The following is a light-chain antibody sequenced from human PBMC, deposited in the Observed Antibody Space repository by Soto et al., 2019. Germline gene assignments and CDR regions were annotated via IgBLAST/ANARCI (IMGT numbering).Light chain of an antibody. J-gene: IGKJ5*01. Sequence: DIQMTQSPPTLPVTLGETASISCRSSQTLLDREARNMYLDWYVQKPGKSPQLLIYEVSTLICGVPERFSGSGSGTDFTLEISRVQTDDFGIYYCIQSNQYSHTFGQGTRVDIK. CDR2: EVS. CDR3: IQSNQYSHT. CDR1: QTLLDREARNMY. V-gene: IGKV2-40*01.